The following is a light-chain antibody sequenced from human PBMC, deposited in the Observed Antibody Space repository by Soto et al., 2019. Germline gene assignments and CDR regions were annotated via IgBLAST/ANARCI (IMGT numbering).Light chain of an antibody. V-gene: IGKV3-20*01. CDR3: QQYGTSPIT. J-gene: IGKJ5*01. CDR2: DAS. Sequence: EIVLTQSPATLSVSPGERATLSCRASQTISSYLAWYQQKPGQAPRLLIYDASSRATGIPDRFSGSGSGADFTLTISRLEPEDFAVYSCQQYGTSPITFGQGTRLEIK. CDR1: QTISSY.